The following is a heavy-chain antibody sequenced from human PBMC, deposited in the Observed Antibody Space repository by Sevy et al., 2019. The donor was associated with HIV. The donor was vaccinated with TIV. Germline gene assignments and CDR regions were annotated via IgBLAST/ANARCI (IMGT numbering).Heavy chain of an antibody. CDR2: IKAQSDGGTT. V-gene: IGHV3-15*01. CDR1: RFTFTHAY. CDR3: AADSSFDWLAPIY. J-gene: IGHJ4*02. D-gene: IGHD3-9*01. Sequence: GGSLRLSCVVSRFTFTHAYMTWVRQAPGKGLEWIGRIKAQSDGGTTDYAAPVKGRFTISRDDSKNTLYLQMNSLKIEDTAVYYCAADSSFDWLAPIYWGQGTLVTVS.